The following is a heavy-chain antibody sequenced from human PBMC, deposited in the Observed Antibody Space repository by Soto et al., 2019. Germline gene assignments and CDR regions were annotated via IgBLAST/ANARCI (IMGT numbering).Heavy chain of an antibody. D-gene: IGHD6-6*01. CDR1: GFTFSNYG. Sequence: QVQLVESGGGVVQPGRSLRLSCAASGFTFSNYGMHWVRQAPGKGLEWVAVISYNGSRNAYADAVKGRFTISRDNSKNALYLQMNSLRGEDTALYYCAAEYSSSSELGYWGQGTLVTVSS. CDR3: AAEYSSSSELGY. CDR2: ISYNGSRN. V-gene: IGHV3-30*03. J-gene: IGHJ4*02.